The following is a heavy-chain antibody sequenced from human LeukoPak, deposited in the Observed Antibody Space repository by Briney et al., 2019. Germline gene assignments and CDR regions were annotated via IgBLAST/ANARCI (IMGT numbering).Heavy chain of an antibody. CDR1: GFTVSSNY. V-gene: IGHV3-15*01. CDR2: IKPKTDGETT. D-gene: IGHD2-21*01. CDR3: ITPLPYSTQ. J-gene: IGHJ4*02. Sequence: PGGSLRLSCAASGFTVSSNYVSWVRQAPGKGLEWVGRIKPKTDGETTEYAAPVKDRFSISRDDSKSMMYLQMNSLKTEDTAVYYCITPLPYSTQGGQGTLVTVSS.